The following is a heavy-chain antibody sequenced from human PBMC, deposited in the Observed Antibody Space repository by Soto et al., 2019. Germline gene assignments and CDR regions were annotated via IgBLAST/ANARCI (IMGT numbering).Heavy chain of an antibody. CDR3: VRARIDY. V-gene: IGHV3-7*03. Sequence: EVQLVVPGGGLVQPGGSLRLSCAASGFTFSNYWMTWVRQSPAKGLEWVATINGDGTETYYGDSVQGRFTISRDNAKNSLFLSLNTLRDDDTAVYYCVRARIDYWGQGTLVTVSS. CDR1: GFTFSNYW. J-gene: IGHJ4*02. CDR2: INGDGTET.